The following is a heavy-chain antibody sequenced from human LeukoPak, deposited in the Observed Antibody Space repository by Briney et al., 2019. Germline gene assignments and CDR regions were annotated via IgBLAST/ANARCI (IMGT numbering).Heavy chain of an antibody. Sequence: SETLSLTCTVSGGSISSYHWSWIRQPPGKGLEWIGFFYYSGSTNYNPSLRSRVTISVDTSKNQFSLKLSSVTAADTAVYYCARAPYGSATNNYYMDVWGKGTTVTVSS. CDR1: GGSISSYH. CDR3: ARAPYGSATNNYYMDV. J-gene: IGHJ6*03. D-gene: IGHD3-10*01. CDR2: FYYSGST. V-gene: IGHV4-59*01.